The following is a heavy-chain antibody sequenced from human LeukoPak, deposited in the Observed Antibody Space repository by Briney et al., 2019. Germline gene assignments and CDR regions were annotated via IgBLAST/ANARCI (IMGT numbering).Heavy chain of an antibody. J-gene: IGHJ6*02. CDR1: GGSFSGYY. Sequence: SETLSLTCAVYGGSFSGYYWTWIRQPPGKGLEWIGEINHSGSTNYNPSLKSRVTMSVDTSNNQFSLEVSSVTAADTAVYYCARHWSGYTYAGAYYFYGMDFWGQGTTVTVSS. CDR3: ARHWSGYTYAGAYYFYGMDF. D-gene: IGHD5-18*01. CDR2: INHSGST. V-gene: IGHV4-34*01.